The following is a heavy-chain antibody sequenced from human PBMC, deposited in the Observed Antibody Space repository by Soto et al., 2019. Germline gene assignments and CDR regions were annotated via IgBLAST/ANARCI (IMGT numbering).Heavy chain of an antibody. D-gene: IGHD1-20*01. Sequence: SVKVSCKASGGTFSSYAISWVRQAPGQGLEWVGVIVPILGPANYAQNFRGRVTITADESTRTAYMELSSLRSEDTAIYYCARVTGSTIDFWGQGTLVTVSS. CDR2: IVPILGPA. J-gene: IGHJ1*01. CDR3: ARVTGSTIDF. V-gene: IGHV1-69*13. CDR1: GGTFSSYA.